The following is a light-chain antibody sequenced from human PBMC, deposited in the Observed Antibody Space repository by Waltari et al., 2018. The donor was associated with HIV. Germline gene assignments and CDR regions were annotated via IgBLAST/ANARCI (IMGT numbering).Light chain of an antibody. CDR2: EVT. Sequence: QSTLTQPPSVSGSLGQSVTIACSGTSSDIGSYNRVSWYQQPPGTAPQLSIYEVTNRPSGVAVRFSGSKSGNTASLTISGLQAEDEADYYCSSYTTSSTWVFGGGTQLTVL. J-gene: IGLJ3*02. CDR3: SSYTTSSTWV. CDR1: SSDIGSYNR. V-gene: IGLV2-18*02.